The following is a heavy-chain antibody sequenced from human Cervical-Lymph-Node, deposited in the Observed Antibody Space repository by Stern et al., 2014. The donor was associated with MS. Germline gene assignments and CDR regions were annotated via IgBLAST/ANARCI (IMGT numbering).Heavy chain of an antibody. CDR3: AHKLTRGICFDY. Sequence: QITLKESGPTVVKPTQTLTLTCTFSGFSLSTSGVGVGWIRQPPGKALEWLALLYWDDDKRYSPSLKSRLTITKDTSKNQVVLTMTNVDPVDTGTYYCAHKLTRGICFDYWGQGTLVTVSS. CDR2: LYWDDDK. V-gene: IGHV2-5*02. D-gene: IGHD3-9*01. J-gene: IGHJ4*02. CDR1: GFSLSTSGVG.